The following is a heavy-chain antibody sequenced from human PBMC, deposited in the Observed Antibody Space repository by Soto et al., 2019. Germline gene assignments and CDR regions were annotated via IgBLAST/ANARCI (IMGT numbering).Heavy chain of an antibody. CDR1: GFTFATYT. CDR3: AKNSAATIRVGFDY. CDR2: ITGSDGRT. J-gene: IGHJ4*02. Sequence: GXSLRLSCAASGFTFATYTLSWFRQTPGEGLEWVSAITGSDGRTYYADSVKGRFTSSRDNSKNTLYLQMNSLGAEDTAVYYCAKNSAATIRVGFDYWGQGTLVTVSS. D-gene: IGHD5-12*01. V-gene: IGHV3-23*01.